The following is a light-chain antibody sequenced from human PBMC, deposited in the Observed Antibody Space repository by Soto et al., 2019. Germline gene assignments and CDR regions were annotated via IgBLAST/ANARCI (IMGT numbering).Light chain of an antibody. CDR2: NTN. Sequence: QAVVTQEPSFSVSPGGTVTLTCGLNSGSVSTNYYPTWYQLTPGQAPRTLIYNTNTRSSGVPDRFSGSIVGNKAALTISGAQADDECDYYCVLYMGAGSVVFGGGTKVTVL. CDR3: VLYMGAGSVV. CDR1: SGSVSTNYY. V-gene: IGLV8-61*01. J-gene: IGLJ2*01.